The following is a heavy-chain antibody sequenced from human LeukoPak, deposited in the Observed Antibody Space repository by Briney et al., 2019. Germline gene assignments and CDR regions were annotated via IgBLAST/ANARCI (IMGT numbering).Heavy chain of an antibody. CDR2: INTHSGGT. CDR1: GYTFTDYY. J-gene: IGHJ4*02. V-gene: IGHV1-2*02. Sequence: GASVKVSCKASGYTFTDYYMHWVRQAPGQGLEWMGWINTHSGGTSYAQKFQGRVTMTRDTSISTGFMELKSLTSDDTAVYYYATDGGNHNFDYWGPGTLVTVSS. CDR3: ATDGGNHNFDY. D-gene: IGHD1-14*01.